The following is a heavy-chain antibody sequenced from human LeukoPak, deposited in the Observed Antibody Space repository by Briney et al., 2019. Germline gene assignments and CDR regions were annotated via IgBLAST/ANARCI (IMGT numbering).Heavy chain of an antibody. J-gene: IGHJ6*02. D-gene: IGHD1-14*01. V-gene: IGHV3-23*01. CDR3: VRRAAVRGMDF. Sequence: GGSLRLSCTASGFIFDTHTLTWVREAPGKGLERVASISGSGDSTNSGDSVKGRFTISRDNFKRTVHLEMSNLRADDTAMYYCVRRAAVRGMDFWGLGTTVIVSS. CDR2: ISGSGDST. CDR1: GFIFDTHT.